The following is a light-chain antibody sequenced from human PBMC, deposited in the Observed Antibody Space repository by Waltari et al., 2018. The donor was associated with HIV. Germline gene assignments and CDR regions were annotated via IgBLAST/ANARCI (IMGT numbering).Light chain of an antibody. CDR1: RDINTW. V-gene: IGKV1-12*01. CDR3: QQANSFPIT. CDR2: AAS. Sequence: DTQLPQSPSSVSASVGDSVSITCRSSRDINTWFAWYQQKPGKAPNLLIYAASRLQRGVPSRFSGSGSGTNFTLTISSLQPEDFATYYCQQANSFPITFGGGTKVEI. J-gene: IGKJ4*01.